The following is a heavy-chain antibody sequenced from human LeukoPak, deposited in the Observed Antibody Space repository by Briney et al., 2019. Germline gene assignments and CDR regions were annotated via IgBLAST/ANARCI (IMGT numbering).Heavy chain of an antibody. CDR3: AREVDSYGRAIDY. CDR2: IYYSGST. D-gene: IGHD5-18*01. CDR1: GGSISSGDYY. Sequence: SQTLSLTCTVSGGSISSGDYYWGWIRQPPGKGLEWIGYIYYSGSTYYNPSLKSRVTISVDTSKDQFSLKLSSVTAADTAVYYCAREVDSYGRAIDYWGQGTLVTVSS. J-gene: IGHJ4*02. V-gene: IGHV4-30-4*01.